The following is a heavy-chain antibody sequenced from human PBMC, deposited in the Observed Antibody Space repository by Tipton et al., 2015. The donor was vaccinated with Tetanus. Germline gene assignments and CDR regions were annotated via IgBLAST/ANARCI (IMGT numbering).Heavy chain of an antibody. Sequence: TLSLTCTVSGGSISSGGFFWNWIRQFSGKGLEWIGYVYYSGSTFYNPSLKSRVTISVDTSKNQFSLTLTSVTAADTAVYYCARDQGGGRVVRLNWFDPWGHGTLVTVSS. CDR2: VYYSGST. CDR3: ARDQGGGRVVRLNWFDP. D-gene: IGHD6-6*01. V-gene: IGHV4-31*03. J-gene: IGHJ5*02. CDR1: GGSISSGGFF.